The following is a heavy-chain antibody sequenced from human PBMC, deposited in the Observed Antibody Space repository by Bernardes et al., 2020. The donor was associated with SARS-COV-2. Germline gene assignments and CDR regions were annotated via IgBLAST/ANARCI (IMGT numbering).Heavy chain of an antibody. J-gene: IGHJ5*02. CDR2: IQHSGNT. CDR3: ARTYGSDWYAGFDP. V-gene: IGHV4-31*03. Sequence: SETLSLTCTVSGDSISSGDYYWNWIRQHPGKGLEWIGYIQHSGNTYSNPSLKSRPTISVDTSKNQFSLELSSVTAADTAVYYCARTYGSDWYAGFDPWGQGTLVTVSS. D-gene: IGHD6-19*01. CDR1: GDSISSGDYY.